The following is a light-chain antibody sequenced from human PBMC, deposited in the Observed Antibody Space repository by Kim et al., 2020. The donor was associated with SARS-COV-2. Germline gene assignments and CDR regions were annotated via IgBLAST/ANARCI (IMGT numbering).Light chain of an antibody. V-gene: IGKV1-8*01. CDR2: AAS. J-gene: IGKJ1*01. CDR1: QGIRNY. CDR3: QQYYDYPWT. Sequence: AIRITQSPSSLSASTGDRVTITCRASQGIRNYLAWYQQKPGKAPKLVIYAASTLQSGVPSRFSGSGSGTDFTLTISRLQSEDFATYYCQQYYDYPWTFGQGTKVEIK.